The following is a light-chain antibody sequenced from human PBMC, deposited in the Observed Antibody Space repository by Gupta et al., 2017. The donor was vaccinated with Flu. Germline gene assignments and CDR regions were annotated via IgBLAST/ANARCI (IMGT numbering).Light chain of an antibody. CDR1: SGSVSLSNY. J-gene: IGLJ3*02. CDR3: VRHLGGGIWV. CDR2: STLTNSAN. Sequence: QTVVTQEPSSLSVSPGGTVTLTCGFSSGSVSLSNYPSWYQQTPGQAPRTLVYSTLTNSANTRSPWVPDRFSGSIFAGKAALTITGAQADEESDYYCVRHLGGGIWVFGGWTKLTVL. V-gene: IGLV8-61*01.